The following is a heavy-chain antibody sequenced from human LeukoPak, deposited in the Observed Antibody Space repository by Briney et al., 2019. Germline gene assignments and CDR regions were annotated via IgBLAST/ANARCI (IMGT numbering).Heavy chain of an antibody. CDR3: ARGHRVAVSPWFDP. CDR2: IYYSGST. CDR1: GGSISSYY. V-gene: IGHV4-59*12. D-gene: IGHD6-19*01. J-gene: IGHJ5*02. Sequence: SETLSLTCTVSGGSISSYYWSWIRQPPGKGLEWIGYIYYSGSTNYNPSLKSRVTISVDTSKNQFSLKLSSVTAADTAVYYCARGHRVAVSPWFDPWGQGTLVTVSS.